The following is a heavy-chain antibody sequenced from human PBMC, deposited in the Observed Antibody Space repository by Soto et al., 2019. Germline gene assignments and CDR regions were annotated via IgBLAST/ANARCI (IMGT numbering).Heavy chain of an antibody. CDR3: ARVPTVVTPVDY. V-gene: IGHV4-31*03. Sequence: SETLSLTCTVSGGSISSGGYYWSWIRQHPGKGLEWIGYIYYSGSTYYNPSLKSRVTISVDTSKNQFSLKLSSVTAADTAVYYCARVPTVVTPVDYWGQGTLVTLSS. J-gene: IGHJ4*02. D-gene: IGHD4-17*01. CDR2: IYYSGST. CDR1: GGSISSGGYY.